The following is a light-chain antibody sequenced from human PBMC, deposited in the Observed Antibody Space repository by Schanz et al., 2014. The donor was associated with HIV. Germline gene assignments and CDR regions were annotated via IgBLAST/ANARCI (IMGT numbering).Light chain of an antibody. CDR3: SSYTSSSTGV. Sequence: QSVLTQPASVSGSPGQSITLSCTGTSSDVGGYNYLSWYQQHPGKAPKLIIYAVSNRPSGVSNRFSGSKFGNTASLSISGLQAEDEADYYCSSYTSSSTGVFGTGTKLTVL. CDR1: SSDVGGYNY. CDR2: AVS. J-gene: IGLJ1*01. V-gene: IGLV2-14*03.